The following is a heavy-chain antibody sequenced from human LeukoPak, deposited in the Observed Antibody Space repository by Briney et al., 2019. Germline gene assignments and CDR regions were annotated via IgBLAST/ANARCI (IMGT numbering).Heavy chain of an antibody. CDR3: ARDSGYSGYVVFDY. CDR1: GGSISSGGYY. D-gene: IGHD5-12*01. Sequence: SETLSLTCTVSGGSISSGGYYWSWIRQHPGMGLEWIGYIYYSGSTYYNPSLKSRVTISVDTSKNQFSLKLSSVTAADTAVYYCARDSGYSGYVVFDYWGQGTLVTVSS. CDR2: IYYSGST. J-gene: IGHJ4*02. V-gene: IGHV4-31*03.